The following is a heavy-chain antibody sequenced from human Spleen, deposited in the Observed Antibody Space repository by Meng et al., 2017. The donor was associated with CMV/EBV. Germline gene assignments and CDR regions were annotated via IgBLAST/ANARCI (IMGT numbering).Heavy chain of an antibody. CDR3: AKDGRYSSSWYFCDY. CDR1: GFTFSSYS. CDR2: ISSSSSTI. Sequence: GESLKISCAASGFTFSSYSMNWVRQAPGKGLEWVSYISSSSSTIYYADSVKGRFTISRDNAKNSLYLQMNSLRAEDTAVYYCAKDGRYSSSWYFCDYWGQGTLVTVSS. J-gene: IGHJ4*02. D-gene: IGHD6-13*01. V-gene: IGHV3-48*04.